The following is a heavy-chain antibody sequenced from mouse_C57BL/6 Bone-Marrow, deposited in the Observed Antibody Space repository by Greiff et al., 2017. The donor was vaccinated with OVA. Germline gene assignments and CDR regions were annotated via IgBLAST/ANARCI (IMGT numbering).Heavy chain of an antibody. D-gene: IGHD2-5*01. CDR1: GYTFTSYW. Sequence: VQLQQPGAELVRPGSSVKLSCKASGYTFTSYWMHWVKQRPIQGLEWIGNIDPSDSETHYNQKFKDKATLTVDKSSSTADMQLSSLTSEDSAVYYCARYYSNYGFAYWGQGTLVTVSA. CDR2: IDPSDSET. J-gene: IGHJ3*01. CDR3: ARYYSNYGFAY. V-gene: IGHV1-52*01.